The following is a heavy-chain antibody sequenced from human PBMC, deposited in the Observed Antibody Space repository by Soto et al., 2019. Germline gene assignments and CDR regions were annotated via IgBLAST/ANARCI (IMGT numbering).Heavy chain of an antibody. CDR2: IYYSGDT. CDR3: ARDTRYGALDY. CDR1: GGSISSYY. J-gene: IGHJ4*02. V-gene: IGHV4-59*01. D-gene: IGHD4-17*01. Sequence: KPSETLSLTCTVSGGSISSYYWSWIRQPPGKGMEWIGYIYYSGDTNYNPSLKSRVTISVDTSKNQCSLSLSSLTAADTAVYYCARDTRYGALDYWGQGTLVPVS.